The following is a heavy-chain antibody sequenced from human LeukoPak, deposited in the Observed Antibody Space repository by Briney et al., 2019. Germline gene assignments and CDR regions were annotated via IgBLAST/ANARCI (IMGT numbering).Heavy chain of an antibody. Sequence: ASVTVSCTASGYTFTSYGISWVRQAPGQGLEWMGWISAYNGNTNYAQKLQGRVTMTTDTSTSTAYMELSSLRSEDTAVYYCARYYYDSSGYYYFDYWGQGTLVTVSS. CDR1: GYTFTSYG. CDR2: ISAYNGNT. CDR3: ARYYYDSSGYYYFDY. D-gene: IGHD3-22*01. J-gene: IGHJ4*02. V-gene: IGHV1-18*01.